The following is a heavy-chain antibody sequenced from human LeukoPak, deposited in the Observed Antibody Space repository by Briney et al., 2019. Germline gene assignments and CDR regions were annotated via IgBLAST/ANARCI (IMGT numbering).Heavy chain of an antibody. CDR3: ARDLRRAVAGHYYYYGMDV. D-gene: IGHD6-19*01. Sequence: ASETLSLTCAVYGGSFGGYYWSWIRQPPGKGLEWIGEINHSGSTNYNPSLKSRVTISVDTSKNQFSLKLSSVTAADTAVYYCARDLRRAVAGHYYYYGMDVWGKGTTVTVSS. V-gene: IGHV4-34*01. J-gene: IGHJ6*04. CDR1: GGSFGGYY. CDR2: INHSGST.